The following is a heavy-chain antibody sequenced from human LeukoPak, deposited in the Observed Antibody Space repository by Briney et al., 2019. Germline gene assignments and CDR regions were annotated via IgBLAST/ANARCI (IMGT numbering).Heavy chain of an antibody. CDR3: AKARESDWNLLFDY. CDR1: GFTFSSYA. CDR2: ISGSGGST. Sequence: TGGSLRLSCAASGFTFSSYAMSWVRQAPGKGLEWVSAISGSGGSTYYADSVKGRFTISRDNSKNTLYLQMNSLRAEDTAVYYCAKARESDWNLLFDYWGQGTLVTVSS. V-gene: IGHV3-23*01. J-gene: IGHJ4*02. D-gene: IGHD1-7*01.